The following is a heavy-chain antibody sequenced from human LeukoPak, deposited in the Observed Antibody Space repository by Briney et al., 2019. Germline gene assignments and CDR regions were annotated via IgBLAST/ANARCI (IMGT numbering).Heavy chain of an antibody. V-gene: IGHV3-9*03. D-gene: IGHD6-6*01. CDR3: AKGYSSSFTGVFDY. CDR2: ISWNSGSI. Sequence: GGSLRLSCAASGFTFDDYAMHWVRQAPGKGLEWVSGISWNSGSIGYADSVKGRFTISRDNAKNSLYLKMNSLRAEDMALYYCAKGYSSSFTGVFDYWGQGTLVTVSS. J-gene: IGHJ4*02. CDR1: GFTFDDYA.